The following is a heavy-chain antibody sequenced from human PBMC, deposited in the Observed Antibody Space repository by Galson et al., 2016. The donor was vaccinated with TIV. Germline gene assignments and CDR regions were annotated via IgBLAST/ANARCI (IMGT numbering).Heavy chain of an antibody. Sequence: SLRLSCAASGFTFSSLGMHWVRQAPGKGLEWLAAIWYDGSHTYYGDSVKGRFTISRDNSKNTLYLQMNSLRAEDTAVYYCASGSNYGDFGGPEFDYWGRGTLVTVSS. CDR1: GFTFSSLG. CDR2: IWYDGSHT. J-gene: IGHJ4*02. D-gene: IGHD4-17*01. V-gene: IGHV3-33*08. CDR3: ASGSNYGDFGGPEFDY.